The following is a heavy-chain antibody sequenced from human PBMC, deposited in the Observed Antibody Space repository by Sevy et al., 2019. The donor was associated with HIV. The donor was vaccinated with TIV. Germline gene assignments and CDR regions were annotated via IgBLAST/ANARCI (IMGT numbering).Heavy chain of an antibody. CDR1: GFNLGDYA. CDR2: MRSKAFAGTT. J-gene: IGHJ6*02. D-gene: IGHD6-13*01. CDR3: ARDSLYSSSWYYYYYYGMDV. Sequence: GGSLRLSCSTSGFNLGDYAMSWVRQSPGKGLEWVGFMRSKAFAGTTEYAASVKGRFTISTDDSKASAHLQMNSLRAEDTAVYYCARDSLYSSSWYYYYYYGMDVWGQGTTVTVSS. V-gene: IGHV3-49*04.